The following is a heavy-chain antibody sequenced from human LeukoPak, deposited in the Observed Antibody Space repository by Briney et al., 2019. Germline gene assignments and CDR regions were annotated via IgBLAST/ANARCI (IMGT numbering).Heavy chain of an antibody. V-gene: IGHV3-64D*09. Sequence: PGGSLRLSCSASGFTFSTYPMHWVRQAPGKGLEYVSTIFANGDITSYAASVKGRFTTSRDNSKNTLYLQMSSLRPEDTAVYYCVKSPSYGLDVWGQGATVTVSS. CDR2: IFANGDIT. CDR3: VKSPSYGLDV. CDR1: GFTFSTYP. J-gene: IGHJ6*02.